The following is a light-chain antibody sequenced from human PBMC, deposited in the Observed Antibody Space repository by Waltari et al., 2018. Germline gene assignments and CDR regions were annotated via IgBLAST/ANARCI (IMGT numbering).Light chain of an antibody. J-gene: IGLJ2*01. CDR2: EVS. Sequence: QSALTQPASVSGSPGQSITISCTGTSSDVGSYNFVSWYQQHPGKAPKLMIYEVSKRPSGVSSRFSGSKSGNTASLTISGLQAEDEADYYCCSYAGGSTVVFGGGTKLTVL. V-gene: IGLV2-23*02. CDR3: CSYAGGSTVV. CDR1: SSDVGSYNF.